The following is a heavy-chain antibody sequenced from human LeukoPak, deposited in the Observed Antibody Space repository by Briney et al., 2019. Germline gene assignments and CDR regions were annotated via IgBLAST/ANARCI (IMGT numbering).Heavy chain of an antibody. CDR2: IYYSGST. V-gene: IGHV4-39*01. J-gene: IGHJ3*02. Sequence: PSETLSLTCTVSGGSISSSSYYWGWIRQPPGKGLEWIGSIYYSGSTYYNPSLKSRVTISVDTSKNQFSLKLSSVTAADTAVYYCARHVAYYYDSIHAFDIWGQGTMVTVSS. CDR1: GGSISSSSYY. D-gene: IGHD3-22*01. CDR3: ARHVAYYYDSIHAFDI.